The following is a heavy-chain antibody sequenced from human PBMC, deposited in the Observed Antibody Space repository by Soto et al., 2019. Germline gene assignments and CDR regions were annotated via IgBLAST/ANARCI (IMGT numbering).Heavy chain of an antibody. V-gene: IGHV3-21*01. Sequence: GGSLRLSCAAPGFTFSSYSMNWVRQAPGKGLEWVSSISSSSSYIYYADSVKGRFTISRDNAKNSLYLQMNSLRAEDTAVYYCARGDRGGYYYDSSGTASFDYWGQGTLVTVSS. CDR3: ARGDRGGYYYDSSGTASFDY. D-gene: IGHD3-22*01. J-gene: IGHJ4*02. CDR2: ISSSSSYI. CDR1: GFTFSSYS.